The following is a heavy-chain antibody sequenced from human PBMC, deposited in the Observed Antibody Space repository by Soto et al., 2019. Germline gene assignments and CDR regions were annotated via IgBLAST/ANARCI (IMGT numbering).Heavy chain of an antibody. D-gene: IGHD2-15*01. J-gene: IGHJ4*02. V-gene: IGHV3-74*01. CDR3: VRTSLVVAAATREDY. Sequence: EVQLVESGGGLVQPGGSLRLSCAASGFTFSSYWMHWVRQAPGKGLVWVSRINSDGSSTSYADSVKGLFNISRDNAKTTLYLQMNSLRAEDTAVYYCVRTSLVVAAATREDYWGQGTLVTVSS. CDR2: INSDGSST. CDR1: GFTFSSYW.